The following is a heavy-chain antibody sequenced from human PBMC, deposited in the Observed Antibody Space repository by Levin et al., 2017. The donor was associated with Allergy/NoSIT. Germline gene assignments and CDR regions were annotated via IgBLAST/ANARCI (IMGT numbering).Heavy chain of an antibody. J-gene: IGHJ4*02. CDR1: GGSLDSYY. D-gene: IGHD3-10*01. Sequence: SQTLSLTCTVYGGSLDSYYWSWIRQSPGKGLEWIGEMRHDGISNYNPSLRSRVTLSVDPSKNQFSLNMISMTAADTAVYYCARARPLWLGTLDSWGQGTLVTVSS. CDR2: MRHDGIS. CDR3: ARARPLWLGTLDS. V-gene: IGHV4-34*01.